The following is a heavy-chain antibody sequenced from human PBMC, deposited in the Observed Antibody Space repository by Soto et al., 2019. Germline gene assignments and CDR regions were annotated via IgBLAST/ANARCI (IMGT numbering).Heavy chain of an antibody. J-gene: IGHJ6*03. CDR2: VDYSGNT. CDR3: ARKRAAASYANYYMDV. D-gene: IGHD6-13*01. Sequence: SGTLSLTCTVSGGAISADSGSWIRQPPGKGLEWIGYVDYSGNTNYNPSLESRVTISVVTPRNRFSRNRTTATAADTAVYYCARKRAAASYANYYMDVWGRGTGVTVSS. V-gene: IGHV4-59*01. CDR1: GGAISADS.